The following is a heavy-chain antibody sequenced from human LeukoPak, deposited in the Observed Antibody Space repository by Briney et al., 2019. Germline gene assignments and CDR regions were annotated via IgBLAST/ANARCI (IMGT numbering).Heavy chain of an antibody. CDR3: AKSDGSSWKEHFDY. J-gene: IGHJ4*02. V-gene: IGHV3-9*01. D-gene: IGHD6-13*01. CDR2: ISWNSGSI. Sequence: PGRSLRLSCAASGFTFDDYAMHWVRQAPGKGLEWVSGISWNSGSIGYADSVKGRFTISRDNAKNSLYLQMNSLRAEDTALYYCAKSDGSSWKEHFDYWGQGTLVTVSS. CDR1: GFTFDDYA.